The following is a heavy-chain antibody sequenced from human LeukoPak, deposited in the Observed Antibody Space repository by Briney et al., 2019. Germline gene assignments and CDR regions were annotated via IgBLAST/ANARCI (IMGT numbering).Heavy chain of an antibody. CDR1: GGSVSSGSYY. D-gene: IGHD2-21*02. CDR2: IYYSGST. CDR3: ARHSDCHGGHCYPILAEYFQH. Sequence: PSETLSLTCTVSGGSVSSGSYYWSWIRQPPGKGLEWIGYIYYSGSTNYNPSLKSRVTISVDTSKNQFSLKLSSVTAADTAVYYCARHSDCHGGHCYPILAEYFQHWGQGTLVTVPS. V-gene: IGHV4-61*01. J-gene: IGHJ1*01.